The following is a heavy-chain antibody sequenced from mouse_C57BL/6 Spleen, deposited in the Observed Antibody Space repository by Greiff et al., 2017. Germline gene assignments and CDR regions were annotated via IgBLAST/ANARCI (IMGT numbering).Heavy chain of an antibody. J-gene: IGHJ4*01. Sequence: EVMLVESGGGLVQPGGSLSLSCAASGFTFTDYYMSWVRQPPGKALEWLGFIRNKANGYTTEYSASVKGRFTISRDNSQSILYLQMDDLKAKGSTTYYSARYMDGNYLYARDYWGEGTSVTDSS. D-gene: IGHD2-1*01. CDR2: IRNKANGYTT. CDR1: GFTFTDYY. CDR3: ARYMDGNYLYARDY. V-gene: IGHV7-3*01.